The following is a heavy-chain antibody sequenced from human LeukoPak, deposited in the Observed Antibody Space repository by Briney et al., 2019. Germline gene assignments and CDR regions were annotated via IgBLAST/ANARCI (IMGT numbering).Heavy chain of an antibody. V-gene: IGHV4-30-4*01. CDR2: IYYSGST. J-gene: IGHJ4*02. CDR3: ARDPIDSYDILTGYYKPPAGY. Sequence: SETLSLTCTVSGGSISSGDYYWSWIRQPPGKGLEWIGYIYYSGSTYYNPSLKSRVTISVDTSKNQFSLKLSSVTAADTAVYYCARDPIDSYDILTGYYKPPAGYWGQGTLVTVSS. CDR1: GGSISSGDYY. D-gene: IGHD3-9*01.